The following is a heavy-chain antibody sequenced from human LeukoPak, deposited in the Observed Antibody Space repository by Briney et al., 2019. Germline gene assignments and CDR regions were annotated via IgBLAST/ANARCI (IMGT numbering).Heavy chain of an antibody. D-gene: IGHD6-19*01. Sequence: KSSETLSLTCAVSGGSISTFYWSWIRQPPGKGLEWIGYIDYSGSTNYNPSLESRVTMSVDTSKNQFSLKLSSVTAADTAVYFCAREVSVAGNNWFDPWGQGTLVTVSS. CDR1: GGSISTFY. V-gene: IGHV4-59*01. CDR2: IDYSGST. J-gene: IGHJ5*02. CDR3: AREVSVAGNNWFDP.